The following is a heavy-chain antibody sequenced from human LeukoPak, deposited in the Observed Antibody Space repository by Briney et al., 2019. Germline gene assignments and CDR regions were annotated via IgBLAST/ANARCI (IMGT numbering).Heavy chain of an antibody. CDR2: IRYDGSNK. CDR3: AIVGERWELQDY. V-gene: IGHV3-30*02. Sequence: GGSLRLSCAASGFTFSSYGMHWVRQAPGKGLEWVAFIRYDGSNKYYADSVKGRFTISRDNSKNTLYLQMNSLRAEDTAVYYCAIVGERWELQDYWGQGTLVTVSS. D-gene: IGHD1-26*01. CDR1: GFTFSSYG. J-gene: IGHJ4*02.